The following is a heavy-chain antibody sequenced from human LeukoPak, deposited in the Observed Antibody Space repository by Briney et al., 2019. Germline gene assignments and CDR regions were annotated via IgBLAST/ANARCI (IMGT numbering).Heavy chain of an antibody. CDR1: GGSISTYY. CDR2: IYYSGST. CDR3: ARDLGDNGGYFDY. Sequence: SETLSLTCTVSGGSISTYYWSWIRQPPGKGLEWIGYIYYSGSTNYNPSLKSRVTISVDTSKNQFSLKLSSVTAADTAVYYCARDLGDNGGYFDYWGQGTLVIVSS. D-gene: IGHD4-23*01. V-gene: IGHV4-59*01. J-gene: IGHJ4*02.